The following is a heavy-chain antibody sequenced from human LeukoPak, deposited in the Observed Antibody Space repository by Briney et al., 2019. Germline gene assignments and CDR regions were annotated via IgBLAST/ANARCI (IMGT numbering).Heavy chain of an antibody. Sequence: PGRSLRLSCAASGFTFDDYAMHWVRQAPGKGLEWVSGISWNSGSIGYADSVKGRFTISRDNAKNSLYLQMNSLRAEDTALYYCAKDRYGDYRPPATDDAFDIWGQGTMVTVSS. CDR1: GFTFDDYA. CDR3: AKDRYGDYRPPATDDAFDI. D-gene: IGHD4-17*01. J-gene: IGHJ3*02. CDR2: ISWNSGSI. V-gene: IGHV3-9*01.